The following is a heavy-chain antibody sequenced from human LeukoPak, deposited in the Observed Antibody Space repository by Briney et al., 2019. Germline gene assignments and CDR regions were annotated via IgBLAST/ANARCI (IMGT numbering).Heavy chain of an antibody. Sequence: WASVNVSCKASGYTFTIYYMHWVRQAPGQGLEWMGIINPSDGGTYYAENFQGRVTMAKDTSTSTVYMELSSLRSEDTAFYYCARGADDSSGFDPAEYFLHWGQGTLVTVSS. D-gene: IGHD3-22*01. J-gene: IGHJ1*01. CDR1: GYTFTIYY. V-gene: IGHV1-46*01. CDR2: INPSDGGT. CDR3: ARGADDSSGFDPAEYFLH.